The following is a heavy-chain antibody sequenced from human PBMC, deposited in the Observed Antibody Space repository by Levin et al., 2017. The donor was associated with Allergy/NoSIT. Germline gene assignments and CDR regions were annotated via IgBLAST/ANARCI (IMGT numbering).Heavy chain of an antibody. CDR2: ISVSRGNT. Sequence: PGESLKISCKASGYLFTSYGISWVRQAPGHGLEWMGWISVSRGNTKYAQKFEGRVTLTTDTSTSTAYMDLRSLTSDDTAVYYCTRNLDWFDPWGQGTQVTVSS. J-gene: IGHJ5*02. V-gene: IGHV1-18*01. CDR3: TRNLDWFDP. CDR1: GYLFTSYG.